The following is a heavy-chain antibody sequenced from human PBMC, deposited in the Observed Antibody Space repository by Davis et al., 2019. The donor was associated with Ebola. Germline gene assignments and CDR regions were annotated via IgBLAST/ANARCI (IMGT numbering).Heavy chain of an antibody. CDR1: GFVFSYYD. J-gene: IGHJ4*02. Sequence: GESLKISCAASGFVFSYYDMNWVRQAPGKGLEWLSYISSGSGTIYYADSVKGRFTISRDNAKNSLYLQMHSLRPEDTAVYYCAREDSGWIDYWGQGVLVTVSS. CDR3: AREDSGWIDY. D-gene: IGHD6-19*01. CDR2: ISSGSGTI. V-gene: IGHV3-48*01.